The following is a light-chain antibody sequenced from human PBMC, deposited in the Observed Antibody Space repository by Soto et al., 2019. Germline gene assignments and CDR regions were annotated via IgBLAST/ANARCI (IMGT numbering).Light chain of an antibody. V-gene: IGKV2D-29*02. CDR2: EVS. Sequence: DVVMTQTPLSLSVAPGQPASISCKSSQSLLHITGETFLFWYLQKPGQSPQLLIYEVSTRVSDRFDSSGSGTDFTLRISRVEAEDVGVYFCMQSLQTGYTFGQGTKVDIK. CDR1: QSLLHITGETF. CDR3: MQSLQTGYT. J-gene: IGKJ2*01.